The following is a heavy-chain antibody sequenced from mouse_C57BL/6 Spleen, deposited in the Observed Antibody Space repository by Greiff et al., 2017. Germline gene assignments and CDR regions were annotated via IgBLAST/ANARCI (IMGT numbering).Heavy chain of an antibody. D-gene: IGHD4-1*01. CDR2: ISYDGSN. V-gene: IGHV3-6*01. CDR3: ARETGTYFDV. J-gene: IGHJ1*03. CDR1: GYSITSGYY. Sequence: EVKLVESGPGLVKPSQSLSLTCSVTGYSITSGYYWNWIRQFPGNKLEWMGYISYDGSNNYNPSLKNRISITRDTSKNQFFLKLNSVTTEDTATYYCARETGTYFDVWGTGTTVTVSS.